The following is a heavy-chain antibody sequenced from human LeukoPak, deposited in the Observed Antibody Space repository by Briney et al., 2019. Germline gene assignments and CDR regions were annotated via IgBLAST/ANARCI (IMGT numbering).Heavy chain of an antibody. J-gene: IGHJ4*02. Sequence: GGSPRLSCAGSGFTFNNYGMHWVRQAPGKGLEWVAVISHDGSNKYYADSVKGRFTISRDDSKNTLYLQMNSLRPEDTAVYYCAKSIYSGGGYTYVSFDYWGQGT. CDR2: ISHDGSNK. CDR1: GFTFNNYG. V-gene: IGHV3-30*18. D-gene: IGHD5-18*01. CDR3: AKSIYSGGGYTYVSFDY.